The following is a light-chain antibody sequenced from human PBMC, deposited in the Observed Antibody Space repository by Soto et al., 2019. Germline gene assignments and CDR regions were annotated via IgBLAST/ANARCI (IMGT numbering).Light chain of an antibody. CDR3: QQYGSSPQT. J-gene: IGKJ1*01. CDR1: QSVSSSY. V-gene: IGKV3-20*01. Sequence: DILLTQSPGTLSLSSGERATLSCRASQSVSSSYLAWYQQKPGQAPRLLIYGASSRATGTPDRFSGSGSGTDFTLTISRLEPEDFAVYYCQQYGSSPQTFGQGTKVDIK. CDR2: GAS.